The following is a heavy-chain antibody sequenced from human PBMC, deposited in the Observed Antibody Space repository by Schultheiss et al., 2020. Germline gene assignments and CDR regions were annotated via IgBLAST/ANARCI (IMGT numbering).Heavy chain of an antibody. V-gene: IGHV4-39*01. CDR2: IYYSGST. Sequence: SETLSLTCAVYGGSFSGYYWGWIRQPPGKGLEWIGSIYYSGSTYYNPSLKSRVTISVDTSKNQFSLKLSSVTAADTAVYYCASSKLGPYGMDVWGKGTTVTVSS. CDR1: GGSFSGYY. D-gene: IGHD7-27*01. J-gene: IGHJ6*04. CDR3: ASSKLGPYGMDV.